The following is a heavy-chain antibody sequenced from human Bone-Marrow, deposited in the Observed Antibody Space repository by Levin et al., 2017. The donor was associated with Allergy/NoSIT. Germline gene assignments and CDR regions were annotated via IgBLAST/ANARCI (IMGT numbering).Heavy chain of an antibody. CDR3: AKDMIPRQQVEGLGAFDI. CDR2: IGWNSGSV. V-gene: IGHV3-9*01. J-gene: IGHJ3*02. CDR1: GFTFDDYG. D-gene: IGHD6-13*01. Sequence: GGSLRLSCTASGFTFDDYGIHWVRQAPGKGLEWVSGIGWNSGSVGYADSVKGRFTISRDSAKNSLYLHMNSLRSEDTALYYCAKDMIPRQQVEGLGAFDIWGQGTMVTVSS.